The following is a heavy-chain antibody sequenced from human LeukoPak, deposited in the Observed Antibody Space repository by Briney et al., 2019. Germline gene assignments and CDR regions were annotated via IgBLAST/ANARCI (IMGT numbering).Heavy chain of an antibody. CDR1: GFTFDDYA. CDR2: SSWNSGSI. D-gene: IGHD4-11*01. Sequence: GRSLRLSCAASGFTFDDYAMHGVRQAPGKGLEGVSGSSWNSGSIGYADSVKGRFTISRDNAKNSLYLQMNSLRAEDTALYYCAKGLLTTSPTDYYYGMDVWGQGTTVTVSS. CDR3: AKGLLTTSPTDYYYGMDV. V-gene: IGHV3-9*01. J-gene: IGHJ6*02.